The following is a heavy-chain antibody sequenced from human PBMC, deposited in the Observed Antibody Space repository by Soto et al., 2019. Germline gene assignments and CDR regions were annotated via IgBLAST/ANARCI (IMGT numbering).Heavy chain of an antibody. CDR3: ASHGGRSPEGRYYYGMDV. CDR2: IIPIFGTA. J-gene: IGHJ6*02. V-gene: IGHV1-69*12. Sequence: QVQLVQSGAEVKKPGSSVKVSCKASGGTFSSYAISWVRQAPGQGLEWMGGIIPIFGTADYAQKFQGRVTITADESTSTAYMELSTLRSEDKAVYYCASHGGRSPEGRYYYGMDVWGQGTTVTVSS. CDR1: GGTFSSYA. D-gene: IGHD1-26*01.